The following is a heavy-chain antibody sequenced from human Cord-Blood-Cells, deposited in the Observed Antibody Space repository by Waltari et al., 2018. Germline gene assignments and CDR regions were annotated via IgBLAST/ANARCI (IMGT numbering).Heavy chain of an antibody. J-gene: IGHJ4*02. CDR3: ARAYYDSSGYYTFDY. CDR2: SNHSGST. CDR1: GGSFSGYY. D-gene: IGHD3-22*01. V-gene: IGHV4-34*01. Sequence: QVQLPQWGAGLLKPSETLSLTCAAYGGSFSGYYWSWIRQPPGKGLEWIGASNHSGSTNHNTSRNSRVTMSVDTSKNPFSLKLSSVTAADTAVYYCARAYYDSSGYYTFDYWGQGTLVTVSS.